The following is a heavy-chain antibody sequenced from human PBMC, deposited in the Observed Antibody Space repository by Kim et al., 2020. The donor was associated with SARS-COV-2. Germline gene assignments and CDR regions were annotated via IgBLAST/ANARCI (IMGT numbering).Heavy chain of an antibody. D-gene: IGHD3-9*01. CDR2: IWYDGSNK. CDR1: GFTFSSYG. J-gene: IGHJ4*02. V-gene: IGHV3-33*06. CDR3: AKGVNFDWPYYFDY. Sequence: GGSLRLSCAASGFTFSSYGMHWVRQAPGKGLEWVAVIWYDGSNKYYADSVKGRFTISRDNSKNTLYLQMNSLRAEDTAVYYCAKGVNFDWPYYFDYWGQGTLVTVSS.